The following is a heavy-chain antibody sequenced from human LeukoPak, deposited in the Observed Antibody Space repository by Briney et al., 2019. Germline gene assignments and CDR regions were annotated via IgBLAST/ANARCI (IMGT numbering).Heavy chain of an antibody. CDR2: IWYDGSNK. CDR1: GFTFSSYA. J-gene: IGHJ3*02. D-gene: IGHD6-19*01. Sequence: GGSLRLSCAASGFTFSSYAMSWVRQAPGKGLEWVAVIWYDGSNKYYADSVKGRFTISRDNAKNSLYLQMNSLRADDTAVYYCAREFNIAVAGIYTGFDIWGQGTMVTVSS. V-gene: IGHV3-33*08. CDR3: AREFNIAVAGIYTGFDI.